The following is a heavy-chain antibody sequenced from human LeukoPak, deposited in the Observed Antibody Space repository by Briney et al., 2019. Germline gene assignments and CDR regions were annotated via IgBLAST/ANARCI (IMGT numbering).Heavy chain of an antibody. CDR1: GFINNYG. CDR3: AKGSSGYFPDL. CDR2: ISNDGGGT. V-gene: IGHV3-23*01. Sequence: GGSLRLSCAASGFINNYGLIWVRQAPGKGLEWVSAISNDGGGTQYADFVKGRFTISRDNSKNTLFLQMSSLRAEDTALYFCAKGSSGYFPDLWGQGTLVTVSS. J-gene: IGHJ5*02. D-gene: IGHD3-22*01.